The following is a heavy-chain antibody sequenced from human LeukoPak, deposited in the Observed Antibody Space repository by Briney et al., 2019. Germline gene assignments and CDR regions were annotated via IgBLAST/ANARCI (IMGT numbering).Heavy chain of an antibody. CDR1: GFTFSHAW. CDR3: ARMVYDTSGYYPSFDY. J-gene: IGHJ4*02. D-gene: IGHD3-22*01. CDR2: IYSGGST. V-gene: IGHV3-53*01. Sequence: GGSLRLSCAASGFTFSHAWMSWVRQAPGKGLEWVSVIYSGGSTYYADSVKGRFTISRDNSKNTLYLQMNSLRAEDTAVYYCARMVYDTSGYYPSFDYWGQGTLVTVSS.